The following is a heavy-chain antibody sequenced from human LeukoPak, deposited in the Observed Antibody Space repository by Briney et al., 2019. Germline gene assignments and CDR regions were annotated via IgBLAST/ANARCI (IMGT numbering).Heavy chain of an antibody. CDR1: GGSISSSSYY. D-gene: IGHD3-3*01. Sequence: PSETRSLTCTVSGGSISSSSYYWGWIRQPPGKGLEWIGSIYYSGSTYYNPSLKSRVTISVDTSKNQFSLKLSSVTAADTAVYYCARDPKYFWSGYSKDWFDPWGQGTLVTVSS. V-gene: IGHV4-39*07. J-gene: IGHJ5*02. CDR2: IYYSGST. CDR3: ARDPKYFWSGYSKDWFDP.